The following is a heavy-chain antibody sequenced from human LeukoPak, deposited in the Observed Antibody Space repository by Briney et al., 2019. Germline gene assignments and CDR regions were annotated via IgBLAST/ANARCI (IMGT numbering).Heavy chain of an antibody. D-gene: IGHD3-22*01. CDR1: GFTFRTYA. Sequence: GGSLRLSCTGSGFTFRTYAFSWVRQAPGKGLEWVSATGSNGVTYYADSVKGRFTISRDNSKNALYLQMNGLRADDTAVYYCGIRDASDYYVFWGQGTLVTVSS. V-gene: IGHV3-23*01. CDR2: TGSNGVT. J-gene: IGHJ4*02. CDR3: GIRDASDYYVF.